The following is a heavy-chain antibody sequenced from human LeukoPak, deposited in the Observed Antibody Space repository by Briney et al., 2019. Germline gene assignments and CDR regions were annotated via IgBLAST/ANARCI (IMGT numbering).Heavy chain of an antibody. CDR1: GGSISSGGYY. CDR2: IYYSGST. Sequence: SETLSPTCTVSGGSISSGGYYWSWIRQHPGKGLEWIGYIYYSGSTYYNPSLKSRVTISVDTSKNQFSLKLSSVTAADTAVYYCARDSITFGGVIVKDYWGQGTLVTVSS. D-gene: IGHD3-16*02. CDR3: ARDSITFGGVIVKDY. J-gene: IGHJ4*02. V-gene: IGHV4-30-4*08.